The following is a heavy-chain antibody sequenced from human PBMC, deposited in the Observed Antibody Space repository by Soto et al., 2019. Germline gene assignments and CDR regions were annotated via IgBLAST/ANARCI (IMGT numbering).Heavy chain of an antibody. CDR2: IYYSGST. CDR3: ARDLGVAIAARPGGWFDP. D-gene: IGHD6-6*01. CDR1: GGSISSGGYY. J-gene: IGHJ5*02. Sequence: QVQLQETGPGLVKPSQTLSLTCTVSGGSISSGGYYWSWIRQHPGKGLAWIGYIYYSGSTDHNPSLKSRVTRSLDTSKNQFSLKLTSVTAADTAVYYCARDLGVAIAARPGGWFDPWGQGTLVTASS. V-gene: IGHV4-31*03.